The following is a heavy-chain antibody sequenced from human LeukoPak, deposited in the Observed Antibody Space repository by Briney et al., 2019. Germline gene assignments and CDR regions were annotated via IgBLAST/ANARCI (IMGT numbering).Heavy chain of an antibody. Sequence: SETLSLTCTVSGDSFSSHYWTWIRQPPGKGLEWIGYISYIGSTNYSPSLKSRVTISIDTSKNQFSLKLSSVTAADTAVHYCARDLVTVTKGFDIWGQGTMVSVSS. CDR3: ARDLVTVTKGFDI. V-gene: IGHV4-59*11. CDR1: GDSFSSHY. J-gene: IGHJ3*02. CDR2: ISYIGST. D-gene: IGHD4-17*01.